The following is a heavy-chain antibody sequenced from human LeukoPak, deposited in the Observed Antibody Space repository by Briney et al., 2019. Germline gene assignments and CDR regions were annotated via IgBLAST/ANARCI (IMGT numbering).Heavy chain of an antibody. D-gene: IGHD4-17*01. CDR3: ARKLRDAPFDY. CDR2: INYSGST. J-gene: IGHJ4*02. CDR1: GGSFSGYY. V-gene: IGHV4-34*01. Sequence: SETLSLTCAVYGGSFSGYYWSWIRQPPGKGLEWIGEINYSGSTNYNPSLKSRVTISVDTSKNQFSLKLSSVTAADTAVYYCARKLRDAPFDYWGQGTLVTVSS.